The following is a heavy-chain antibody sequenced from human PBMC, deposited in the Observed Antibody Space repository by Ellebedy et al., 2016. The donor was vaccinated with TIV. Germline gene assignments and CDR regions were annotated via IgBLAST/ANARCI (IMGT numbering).Heavy chain of an antibody. Sequence: MPSETLSLTCSVSVGSISFYYWNWIRQSPGKGLEWFGYMSYSGSTNYNPSLKSRVTISVDTSKNQFSLRLSSVTAADTAVYYCASRASGRSDLGRVVYFDYWGQGTLVTVSS. V-gene: IGHV4-59*08. J-gene: IGHJ4*02. CDR3: ASRASGRSDLGRVVYFDY. CDR2: MSYSGST. CDR1: VGSISFYY. D-gene: IGHD1-26*01.